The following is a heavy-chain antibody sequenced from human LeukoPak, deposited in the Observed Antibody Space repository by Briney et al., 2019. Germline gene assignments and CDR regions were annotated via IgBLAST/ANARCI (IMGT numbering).Heavy chain of an antibody. Sequence: SETLSLTCTVPGDSISSYYWSWIRQPAGKGLEWNGRVYVTGSTNLNPALQSRVTMSVDTSKNQFSLKLTSVTAADTAVYYCARDRQWLVDHWGQGTLVTVSS. CDR2: VYVTGST. J-gene: IGHJ5*02. V-gene: IGHV4-4*07. D-gene: IGHD6-19*01. CDR3: ARDRQWLVDH. CDR1: GDSISSYY.